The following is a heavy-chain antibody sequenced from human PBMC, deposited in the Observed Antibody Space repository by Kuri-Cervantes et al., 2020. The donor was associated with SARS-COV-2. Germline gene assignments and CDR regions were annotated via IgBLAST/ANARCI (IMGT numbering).Heavy chain of an antibody. CDR3: AGGTGWLIDY. Sequence: GGSLRLSCAASGFTFSSYWMNWVRQAPGKGLEWVANIKQDGSEKKSVDSVKGRFTISRDNAKNSLYLQMNGLRAEDTAVYYCAGGTGWLIDYWGQGTLVTVSS. D-gene: IGHD6-19*01. J-gene: IGHJ4*02. CDR2: IKQDGSEK. V-gene: IGHV3-7*04. CDR1: GFTFSSYW.